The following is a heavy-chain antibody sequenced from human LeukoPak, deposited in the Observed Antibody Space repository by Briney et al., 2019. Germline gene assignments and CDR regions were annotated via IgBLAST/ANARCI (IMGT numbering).Heavy chain of an antibody. Sequence: GGSLRLSCAASGFSFSTYTVTWVRQAPGEGLEWVASISSSSSYINYADSVKGRFTISRDNAKNSLYLQMNSLRAEDTAVYYRARDGSADEPDYYDYYMDVWGKGTTVTVSS. CDR2: ISSSSSYI. D-gene: IGHD3-16*01. J-gene: IGHJ6*03. CDR1: GFSFSTYT. CDR3: ARDGSADEPDYYDYYMDV. V-gene: IGHV3-21*01.